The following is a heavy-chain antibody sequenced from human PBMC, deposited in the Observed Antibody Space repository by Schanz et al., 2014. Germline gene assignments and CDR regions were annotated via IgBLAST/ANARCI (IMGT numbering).Heavy chain of an antibody. CDR3: ARGREVVAKIFDV. CDR2: ISSSSSTI. D-gene: IGHD3-22*01. CDR1: GFTFISYD. Sequence: VHLVESGGGVVQPGRSLRLSCAASGFTFISYDIHWVRQAPGKGLEWVSYISSSSSTIYYADSVKGRFTISRDNAKNSLYLQMNSLRAEDTGVYYCARGREVVAKIFDVWGQGTMVTVSS. J-gene: IGHJ3*01. V-gene: IGHV3-48*01.